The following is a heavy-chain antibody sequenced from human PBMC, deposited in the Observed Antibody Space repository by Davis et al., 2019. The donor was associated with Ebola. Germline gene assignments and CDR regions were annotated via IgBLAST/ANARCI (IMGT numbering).Heavy chain of an antibody. CDR1: GFTFSSYG. V-gene: IGHV3-30*18. J-gene: IGHJ6*03. Sequence: GESLKISCAASGFTFSSYGMHWVRQAPGKGLEWVAVISYDGSNKYYADSVKGRFTISRDNSKNTLYLQMNSLRAEDTAVYYCAKDGGLEAAAGQRFYYYYYMDVWGKGTTVTVSS. D-gene: IGHD6-13*01. CDR2: ISYDGSNK. CDR3: AKDGGLEAAAGQRFYYYYYMDV.